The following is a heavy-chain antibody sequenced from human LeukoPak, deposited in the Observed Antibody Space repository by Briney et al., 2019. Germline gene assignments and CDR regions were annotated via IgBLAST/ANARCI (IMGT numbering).Heavy chain of an antibody. CDR3: ARDSTSWSYYYYMDV. D-gene: IGHD2-2*01. J-gene: IGHJ6*03. Sequence: GGSLRLSCAASGFTVSSNYMSWVRQAPGKGLEWVSVIYSGGSTYYADSVKGRFTISRDNSKNTLYLQMNSLRAEDTAVYYCARDSTSWSYYYYMDVWGKGTTVTVPS. CDR2: IYSGGST. CDR1: GFTVSSNY. V-gene: IGHV3-53*01.